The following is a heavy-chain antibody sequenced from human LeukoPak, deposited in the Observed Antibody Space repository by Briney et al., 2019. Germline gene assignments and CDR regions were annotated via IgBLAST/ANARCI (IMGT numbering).Heavy chain of an antibody. J-gene: IGHJ4*02. V-gene: IGHV3-21*01. CDR3: ARDSGFSGTQRGEY. CDR1: GFTFSNYS. CDR2: ISSRSSYI. D-gene: IGHD3/OR15-3a*01. Sequence: PGGSLRLSCAASGFTFSNYSMNWVRQAPGKWLEWVSSISSRSSYIYYADSVQGRFTISRDNSKNTLYLQMNSLRAEDTAVYCCARDSGFSGTQRGEYWGQGTLVTVSS.